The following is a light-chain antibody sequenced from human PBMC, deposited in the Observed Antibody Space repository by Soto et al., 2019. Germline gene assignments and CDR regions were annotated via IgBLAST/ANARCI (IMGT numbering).Light chain of an antibody. V-gene: IGKV1-5*03. CDR1: QSISNW. J-gene: IGKJ1*01. CDR2: KAS. Sequence: DIQMTQSPSTLSASVGDRVTITCRASQSISNWLAWYQQKPGKAPKLLIYKASSLESGVPSRFSGSGSGTEFTITISSLQPDDFATYYCQQYNSFQTFGQGTKVEIK. CDR3: QQYNSFQT.